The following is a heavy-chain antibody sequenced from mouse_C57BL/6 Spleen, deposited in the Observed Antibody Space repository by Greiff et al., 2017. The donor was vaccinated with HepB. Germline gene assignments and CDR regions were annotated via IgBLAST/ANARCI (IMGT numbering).Heavy chain of an antibody. D-gene: IGHD1-1*01. CDR1: GFTFSSYT. CDR2: ISGGGGNT. V-gene: IGHV5-9*01. CDR3: ARHGTTVVDWFAY. J-gene: IGHJ3*01. Sequence: EVMLVESGGGLVKPGGSLKLSCAASGFTFSSYTMSWVRQTPEKRLEWVATISGGGGNTYYPDSVKGRFTISRDNAKNTLYLQMSSLRSEDTALYYGARHGTTVVDWFAYWGQGTLVTVSA.